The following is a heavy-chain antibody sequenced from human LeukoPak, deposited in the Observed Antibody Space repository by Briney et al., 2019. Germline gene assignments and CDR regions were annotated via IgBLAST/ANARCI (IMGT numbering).Heavy chain of an antibody. Sequence: ASVTVSCKASGYTFTVYYMHWVRQAPGQGLEWMGWINPNSGGTNYAQKFQGRVTMTRDTSISTAYMELSRLRSDDTAVYYCARTSSGWPEYFQHWGQGTLVTVSS. CDR1: GYTFTVYY. D-gene: IGHD6-19*01. CDR3: ARTSSGWPEYFQH. CDR2: INPNSGGT. V-gene: IGHV1-2*02. J-gene: IGHJ1*01.